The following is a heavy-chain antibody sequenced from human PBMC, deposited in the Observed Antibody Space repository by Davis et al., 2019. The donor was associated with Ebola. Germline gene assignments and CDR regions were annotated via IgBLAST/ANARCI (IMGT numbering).Heavy chain of an antibody. CDR2: INPSGGST. Sequence: AASVKVSCKASGYTFTSYGISWVRQAPGQGLEWMGIINPSGGSTSYAQKFQGRVTMTRDTSTSTVYMELSSLRSEDTAVYYCARGQVLRELISAFDYWGQGTLVTVSS. CDR1: GYTFTSYG. D-gene: IGHD1-26*01. CDR3: ARGQVLRELISAFDY. J-gene: IGHJ4*02. V-gene: IGHV1-46*01.